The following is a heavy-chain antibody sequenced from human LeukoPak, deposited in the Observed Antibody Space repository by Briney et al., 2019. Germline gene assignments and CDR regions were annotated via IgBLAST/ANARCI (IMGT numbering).Heavy chain of an antibody. J-gene: IGHJ4*02. CDR3: ARSLGAVAGTGFDY. CDR1: GYSFTDYY. D-gene: IGHD6-19*01. V-gene: IGHV1-2*02. CDR2: INPNSGGT. Sequence: GASVKVSCKASGYSFTDYYIHWVRQAPGQGLEWMGWINPNSGGTNYIQKFQGRVTVTRDTSISTAYMELSRLRSDDTAVYYCARSLGAVAGTGFDYWGQGTLVTVSS.